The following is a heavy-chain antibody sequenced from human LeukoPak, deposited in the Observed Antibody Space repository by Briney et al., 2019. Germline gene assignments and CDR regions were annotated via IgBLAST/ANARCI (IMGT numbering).Heavy chain of an antibody. Sequence: GRSLRLSCAASGFTFSSYGMHWVCQAPGKGLEWVAIISYDGSNKYYADSVQGRFTISRDNSKNTLYLQMNRLRAEDTAVYYCAKDLGGGSGCYDLWGRGTLVTVSS. CDR1: GFTFSSYG. V-gene: IGHV3-30*18. CDR3: AKDLGGGSGCYDL. D-gene: IGHD6-19*01. J-gene: IGHJ2*01. CDR2: ISYDGSNK.